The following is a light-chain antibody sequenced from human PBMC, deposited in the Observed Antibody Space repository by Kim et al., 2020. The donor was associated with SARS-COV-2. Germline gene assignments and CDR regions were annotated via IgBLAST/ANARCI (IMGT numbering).Light chain of an antibody. CDR2: YDS. CDR3: QVWDSSSDHFWV. J-gene: IGLJ3*02. V-gene: IGLV3-21*04. CDR1: NIGSKS. Sequence: PGKTDRSTCGGNNIGSKSVHRYQQKPGQAPVLVIYYDSDRPSGIPERFSGSNSGNTATLTISRVEAGDEADYYCQVWDSSSDHFWVFGGGTQLTVL.